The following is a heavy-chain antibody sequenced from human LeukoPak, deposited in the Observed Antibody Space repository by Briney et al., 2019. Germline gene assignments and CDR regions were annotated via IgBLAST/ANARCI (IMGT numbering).Heavy chain of an antibody. CDR1: GGSLSGYY. Sequence: SETLSLTCAVYGGSLSGYYWTWLRQTPGQGLEWIGEINYSGNTNYNRSLTSRVTISADTSKNQFSLRLSSVTAADTAVYYCARRGTAYCRGGNCYSDKYFDYWGQGTQVTVSS. J-gene: IGHJ4*02. D-gene: IGHD2-15*01. V-gene: IGHV4-34*01. CDR3: ARRGTAYCRGGNCYSDKYFDY. CDR2: INYSGNT.